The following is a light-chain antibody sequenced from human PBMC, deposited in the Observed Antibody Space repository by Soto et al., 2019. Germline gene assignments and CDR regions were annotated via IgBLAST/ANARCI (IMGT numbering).Light chain of an antibody. CDR1: QDISVY. CDR3: QKFNTAPLT. J-gene: IGKJ5*01. V-gene: IGKV1-27*01. Sequence: DIQMTQSPSSLSASVGDRVTITCRASQDISVYLAWYQQKPGKVPKRLIYSASTLQSGVPSRFSGSGSGTDFTLTISSLQPEYVATYFCQKFNTAPLTFGQGTRLEIK. CDR2: SAS.